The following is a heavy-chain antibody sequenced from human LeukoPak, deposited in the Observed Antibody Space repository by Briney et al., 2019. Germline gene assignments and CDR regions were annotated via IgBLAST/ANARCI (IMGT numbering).Heavy chain of an antibody. J-gene: IGHJ4*02. CDR2: ISYDGSNK. V-gene: IGHV3-30-3*01. D-gene: IGHD2-2*01. CDR1: GFTFSSYA. Sequence: GRSLRLSCAASGFTFSSYAMHCVRQAPGKGLEWVAVISYDGSNKYYADSVKGRFTISRDNSKNTLYLQMNSLRAEDTAVYYCARDYRTVEIVVVPAAMSYWGQGTLVTVSS. CDR3: ARDYRTVEIVVVPAAMSY.